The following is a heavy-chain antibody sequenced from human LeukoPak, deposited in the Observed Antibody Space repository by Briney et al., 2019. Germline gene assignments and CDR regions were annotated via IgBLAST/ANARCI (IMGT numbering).Heavy chain of an antibody. J-gene: IGHJ4*02. CDR1: GYTFTSYD. CDR3: ARPSWGRYFDWLLYY. Sequence: ASVKVSCKASGYTFTSYDINWVRQATGQGLEWMGWMNPNSGNTGYAQKFQGRVTMTRNTSIRPAYMELSSQRSEDTAVYYCARPSWGRYFDWLLYYWGQGTLVTVSS. CDR2: MNPNSGNT. V-gene: IGHV1-8*01. D-gene: IGHD3-9*01.